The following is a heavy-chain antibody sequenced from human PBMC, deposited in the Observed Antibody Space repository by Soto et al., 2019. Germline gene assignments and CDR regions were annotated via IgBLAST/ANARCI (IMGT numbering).Heavy chain of an antibody. V-gene: IGHV4-59*01. CDR2: IYNSGST. CDR1: GGSISSYY. CDR3: ARAPYGSGTKPYYFDY. D-gene: IGHD3-10*01. Sequence: XXTLSLTCTVSGGSISSYYWNWIRQPPGKGLEWIGFIYNSGSTNYNPSLKSRVTISMDTSRNQFSLILSSVTAADTAVYYCARAPYGSGTKPYYFDYWGQGTLVTVSS. J-gene: IGHJ4*02.